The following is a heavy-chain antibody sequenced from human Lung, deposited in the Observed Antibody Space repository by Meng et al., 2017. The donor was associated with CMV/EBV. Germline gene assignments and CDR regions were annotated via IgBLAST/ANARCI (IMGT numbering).Heavy chain of an antibody. V-gene: IGHV3-48*03. D-gene: IGHD2-21*01. CDR1: GFSFRSYE. J-gene: IGHJ4*02. CDR3: ARMYSGARPFDS. Sequence: GGSXRLXCAASGFSFRSYEMHWVRQAPGKGLEWVAYISSGDSPTYYTDSVKGRFAISRDNAKDYLFLQMNSLRVDDTAIYFCARMYSGARPFDSWGQGTLVTVSS. CDR2: ISSGDSPT.